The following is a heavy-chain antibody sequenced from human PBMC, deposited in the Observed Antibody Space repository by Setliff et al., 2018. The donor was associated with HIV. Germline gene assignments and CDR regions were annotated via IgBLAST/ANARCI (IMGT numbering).Heavy chain of an antibody. CDR3: ASVLRYYGSGSYPFGY. V-gene: IGHV3-7*01. D-gene: IGHD3-10*01. CDR1: GFIFSTDW. CDR2: IKQDGSEK. J-gene: IGHJ4*02. Sequence: GGSLRLSCAASGFIFSTDWMSWVRQAPGKGLEWVANIKQDGSEKYYVDSVKGRFTISRDNAKNSLYLQMNSLRAEDTAVYYCASVLRYYGSGSYPFGYWGQGTLVTVSS.